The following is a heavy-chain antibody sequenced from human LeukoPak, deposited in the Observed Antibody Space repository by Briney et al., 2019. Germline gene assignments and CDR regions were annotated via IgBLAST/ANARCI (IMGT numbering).Heavy chain of an antibody. Sequence: GASVKVSCKASGGTFSSYSITWVRQAPGQGLEWMGGIMPLFNPANYAQQFQGRVTITTDESTSTAYMELSSLRFEDTAMYYCARVDRYHYYLDVWGKGTTVTVSS. CDR1: GGTFSSYS. J-gene: IGHJ6*03. CDR2: IMPLFNPA. CDR3: ARVDRYHYYLDV. V-gene: IGHV1-69*05.